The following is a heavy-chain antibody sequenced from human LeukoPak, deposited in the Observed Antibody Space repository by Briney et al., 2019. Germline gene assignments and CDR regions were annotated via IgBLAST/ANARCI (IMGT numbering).Heavy chain of an antibody. CDR2: ISDDGGRT. D-gene: IGHD3-10*01. CDR1: GFTFSNYG. V-gene: IGHV3-23*01. J-gene: IGHJ4*02. Sequence: GGSLRLSCAASGFTFSNYGMNWVRQAPGKGLEWVSIISDDGGRTYYADSVKGRFTISRDNSKNTVYLQMNSLRVEDMAVYYCTMRGGWGQGTLITVSS. CDR3: TMRGG.